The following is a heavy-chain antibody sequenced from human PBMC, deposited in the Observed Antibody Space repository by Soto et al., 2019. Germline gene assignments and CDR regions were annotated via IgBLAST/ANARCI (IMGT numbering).Heavy chain of an antibody. V-gene: IGHV1-69*13. CDR2: IIPIFGTA. CDR3: ARGTWEATIFSYYSGLDI. J-gene: IGHJ6*02. CDR1: GGTLSSHA. D-gene: IGHD3-3*01. Sequence: SVKVPCKASGGTLSSHAISWVRQSPGQGLEWMGGIIPIFGTANYAQKFQGRVTITADESTSTAYMELSSLRSEDTAVYYCARGTWEATIFSYYSGLDIWGQGTTVTVSS.